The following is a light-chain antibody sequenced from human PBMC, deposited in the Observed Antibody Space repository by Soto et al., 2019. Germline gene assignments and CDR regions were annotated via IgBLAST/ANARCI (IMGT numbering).Light chain of an antibody. V-gene: IGKV1-6*01. Sequence: AIQMTQSPSSLSASAGDRVTITCRASQGIRNDLGWYQQKPGKAPRLLIFATSTLHSGVPSRFSGSGFGTDFTLTISSLQPEDVATYYCLQDYSYPRTFGPGTKVDLK. CDR1: QGIRND. CDR2: ATS. J-gene: IGKJ3*01. CDR3: LQDYSYPRT.